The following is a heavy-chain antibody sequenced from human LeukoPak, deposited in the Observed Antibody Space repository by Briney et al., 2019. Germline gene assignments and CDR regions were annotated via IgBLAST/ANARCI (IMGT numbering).Heavy chain of an antibody. J-gene: IGHJ3*02. Sequence: GESLKISCKAAGYSFTIYWIGWVRQMPGKGLEWMAIIYPGDSDTRYSPSFQGQVTISADKSISTAYLQWSSLKASDTAMYYCARQLWGATGDAFDIWGQGTMVTVSS. CDR1: GYSFTIYW. D-gene: IGHD7-27*01. V-gene: IGHV5-51*01. CDR3: ARQLWGATGDAFDI. CDR2: IYPGDSDT.